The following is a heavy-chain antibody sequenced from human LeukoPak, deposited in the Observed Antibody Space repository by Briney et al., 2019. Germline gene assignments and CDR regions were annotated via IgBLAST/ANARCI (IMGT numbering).Heavy chain of an antibody. CDR2: INHSGST. CDR1: GGSFSGYY. Sequence: KSSETLSLTCAVYGGSFSGYYWSWIRQPPGKGLEWIGEINHSGSTNYNPSLKSRVTISVDTSTNQFSLRLSSVTAADTAVYYCAGKYYDFWSGYYTHYNWFDPWGQGTLVTVSS. D-gene: IGHD3-3*01. J-gene: IGHJ5*02. V-gene: IGHV4-34*01. CDR3: AGKYYDFWSGYYTHYNWFDP.